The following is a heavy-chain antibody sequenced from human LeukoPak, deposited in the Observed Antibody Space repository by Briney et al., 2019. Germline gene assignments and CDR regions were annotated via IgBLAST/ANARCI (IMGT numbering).Heavy chain of an antibody. Sequence: EASVKVSCKASGYNFISYYMHWVRQAPGQGLEWKGIINPSGGSTSYAQKFQDRVTMTRDTSTSTVYMELSSLKSEDTAVYYCAREDVVLVDAVRYYYYGMDVWGQGTTVTVSS. CDR1: GYNFISYY. CDR3: AREDVVLVDAVRYYYYGMDV. J-gene: IGHJ6*02. V-gene: IGHV1-46*01. CDR2: INPSGGST. D-gene: IGHD2-8*01.